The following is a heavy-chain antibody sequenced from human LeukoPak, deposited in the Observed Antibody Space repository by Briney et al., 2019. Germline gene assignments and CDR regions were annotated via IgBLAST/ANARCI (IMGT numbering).Heavy chain of an antibody. D-gene: IGHD5-18*01. J-gene: IGHJ4*02. CDR1: GFTFSSYG. V-gene: IGHV3-30*02. CDR3: AKDSRGYSTRKEFDY. Sequence: GGSLRLSCAASGFTFSSYGMHWVRQAPGKGLEWVAFIRYDGSNKYHADSVKGRFTISRDNSKNTLYLQMNSLRAEDTAVYYCAKDSRGYSTRKEFDYWGQGTLVTVSS. CDR2: IRYDGSNK.